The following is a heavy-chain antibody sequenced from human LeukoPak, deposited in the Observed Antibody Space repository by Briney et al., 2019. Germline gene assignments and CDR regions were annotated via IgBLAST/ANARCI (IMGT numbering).Heavy chain of an antibody. CDR1: GFTFSPYS. J-gene: IGHJ4*02. Sequence: PGGSLRLSCAASGFTFSPYSMNWVRQAPGKGLEWVSYISSSSSTIYYADSVKGRFTSSRDNAKNSLYLQMNSLRAEDTAVYYCARDGECSSTSCITGIDYWGQGTLVTVSS. V-gene: IGHV3-48*04. CDR2: ISSSSSTI. CDR3: ARDGECSSTSCITGIDY. D-gene: IGHD2-2*01.